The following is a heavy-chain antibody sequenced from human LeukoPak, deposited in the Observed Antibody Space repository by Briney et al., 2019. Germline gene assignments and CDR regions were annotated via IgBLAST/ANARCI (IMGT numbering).Heavy chain of an antibody. CDR3: ARTVGRGPGGHFDY. Sequence: GGSLRLSCAATGFSYRGYYMSWIRQAPGKGLEWVAYISDSGSYTNYADSVRGRFTISRDNAKKSLFLQMIDLRPEDAAVYYCARTVGRGPGGHFDYWGQGALVTVSS. CDR1: GFSYRGYY. V-gene: IGHV3-11*03. CDR2: ISDSGSYT. J-gene: IGHJ4*02. D-gene: IGHD4-23*01.